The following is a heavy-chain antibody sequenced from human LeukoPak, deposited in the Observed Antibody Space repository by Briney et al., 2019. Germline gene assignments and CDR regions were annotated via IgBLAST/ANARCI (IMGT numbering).Heavy chain of an antibody. Sequence: GGSLRLSCAASGFTFSNFWMTWVRQAPGKGLEWVANIKQDGSEKYYVDSVKGRFTISRDDAKNSLYLRMNSLRAEDTAVYYCVRGKGWTDYWGQGTLVTVSS. V-gene: IGHV3-7*04. CDR3: VRGKGWTDY. CDR2: IKQDGSEK. J-gene: IGHJ4*02. D-gene: IGHD3/OR15-3a*01. CDR1: GFTFSNFW.